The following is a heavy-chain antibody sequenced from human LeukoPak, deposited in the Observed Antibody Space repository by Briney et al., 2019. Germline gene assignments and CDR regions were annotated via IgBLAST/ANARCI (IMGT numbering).Heavy chain of an antibody. CDR3: ARNGRYNWFDP. Sequence: SETLSLTCTVSSGSISVYYWSWIRQPPGQGLEWIGYIHYSGNTNYNPSLKMRVTISVDTSKSQLSLKVSSVTAADTAVYYCARNGRYNWFDPWGQGTLVTVSS. CDR1: SGSISVYY. V-gene: IGHV4-59*01. J-gene: IGHJ5*02. CDR2: IHYSGNT. D-gene: IGHD2-8*01.